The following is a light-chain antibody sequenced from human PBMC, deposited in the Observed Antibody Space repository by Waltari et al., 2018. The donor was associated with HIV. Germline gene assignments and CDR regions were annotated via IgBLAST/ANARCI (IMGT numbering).Light chain of an antibody. CDR1: QGIAPY. Sequence: NQLTQSPSFLSASVGDRVTITCRARQGIAPYLAWFKQKPGKATNLLIYAASTLQSGVPSRFGGSGSGTEFTLTISSLQPEDFATYYCQQLESYPPAITFGQGTRLEI. J-gene: IGKJ5*01. CDR3: QQLESYPPAIT. CDR2: AAS. V-gene: IGKV1-9*01.